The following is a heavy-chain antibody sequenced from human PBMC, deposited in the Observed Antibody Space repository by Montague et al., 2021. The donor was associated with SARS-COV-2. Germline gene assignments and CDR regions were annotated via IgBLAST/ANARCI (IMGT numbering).Heavy chain of an antibody. CDR2: IYYSGST. CDR3: ARTTWLRGYFDL. V-gene: IGHV4-39*07. D-gene: IGHD5-12*01. J-gene: IGHJ2*01. Sequence: SETLSLTCTVSGGSIRSSSYYWGWIRQPPGKGLECIGSIYYSGSTYYNPSLKSRVTISVDTSKNHFSLKLSPVTAADTAVYYCARTTWLRGYFDLWGRGTLITGSS. CDR1: GGSIRSSSYY.